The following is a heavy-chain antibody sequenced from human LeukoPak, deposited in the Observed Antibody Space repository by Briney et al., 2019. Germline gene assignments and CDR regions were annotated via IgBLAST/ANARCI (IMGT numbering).Heavy chain of an antibody. CDR3: AKDRAGSGWYKRDY. V-gene: IGHV3-13*01. D-gene: IGHD1-14*01. Sequence: GGSLRLSCAASEFTFSSYDMHWVRHATGKGLEWVSAIGTAGDTYYPGSVKGRFTISRENAKNSLYLQMNSLRAGDTAVYYCAKDRAGSGWYKRDYWGQGTLVTVSS. J-gene: IGHJ4*02. CDR1: EFTFSSYD. CDR2: IGTAGDT.